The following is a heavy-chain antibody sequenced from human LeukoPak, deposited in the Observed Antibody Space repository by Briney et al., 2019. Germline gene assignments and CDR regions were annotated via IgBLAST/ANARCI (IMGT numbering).Heavy chain of an antibody. CDR1: GGSISSHY. J-gene: IGHJ6*03. Sequence: SETLSLTCTVSGGSISSHYWSWIRQPPGKGLEWIGYIYYSGSTNYNPSLKSRVTISVDTSKNQFSLKLSSVTAADTAVYYCARIIGGLERRRYYYYMDVWGKGTTVTVSS. CDR2: IYYSGST. D-gene: IGHD1-1*01. CDR3: ARIIGGLERRRYYYYMDV. V-gene: IGHV4-59*11.